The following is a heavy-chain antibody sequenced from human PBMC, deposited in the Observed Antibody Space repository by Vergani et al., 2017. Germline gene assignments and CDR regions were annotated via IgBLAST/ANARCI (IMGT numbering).Heavy chain of an antibody. CDR1: GGSFTSYH. D-gene: IGHD2-8*01. J-gene: IGHJ6*03. V-gene: IGHV4-34*01. Sequence: QVQLQQWGGGLLKPSETLSLTCVVNGGSFTSYHWTWIRQSPGEGLEWVGDIDHTGRPDYNPSLKCRLTMSVDKSRNQFSLTRNSVTATDTAIYFCARVNTETNGHLYYYYYMDVWGQGTAVTVS. CDR2: IDHTGRP. CDR3: ARVNTETNGHLYYYYYMDV.